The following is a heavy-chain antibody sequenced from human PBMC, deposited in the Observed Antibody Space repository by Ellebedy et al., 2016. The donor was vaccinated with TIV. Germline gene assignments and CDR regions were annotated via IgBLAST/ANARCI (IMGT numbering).Heavy chain of an antibody. J-gene: IGHJ4*02. Sequence: AASLKVSCKASGYTFTSYVISWVRQAPGQGLEWMGWISDYNVNTNYAQKLQGRVTITTDTSTSTAYMELRSLRSDDTAVYYCARGVGFGGVDYWGQGTLVTVSS. CDR3: ARGVGFGGVDY. D-gene: IGHD3-10*01. V-gene: IGHV1-18*01. CDR1: GYTFTSYV. CDR2: ISDYNVNT.